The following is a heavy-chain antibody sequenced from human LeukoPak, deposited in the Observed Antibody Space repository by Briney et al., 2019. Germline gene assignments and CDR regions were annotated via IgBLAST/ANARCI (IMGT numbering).Heavy chain of an antibody. CDR1: GYTFTGYY. CDR3: ARTLLEDYYDSSGWTYYFDY. CDR2: ISAYNGNT. Sequence: GASVKVSCKASGYTFTGYYMHWVRQAPGQGLEWMGWISAYNGNTNYAQKLQGRVTMTTDTSTSTAYMELRSLRSDDTAVYYCARTLLEDYYDSSGWTYYFDYWGQGTLVTVSS. J-gene: IGHJ4*02. D-gene: IGHD3-22*01. V-gene: IGHV1-18*04.